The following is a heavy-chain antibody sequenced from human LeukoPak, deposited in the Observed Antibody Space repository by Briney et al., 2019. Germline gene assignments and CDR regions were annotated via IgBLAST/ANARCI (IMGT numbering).Heavy chain of an antibody. D-gene: IGHD5-12*01. V-gene: IGHV4-4*07. CDR3: ARGTERTRISGYYSFDY. CDR2: IRWGTA. CDR1: GGSLSDHF. Sequence: SETLSLTCTVSGGSLSDHFWTWIRQPAGKGLEWIGRIRWGTAYYNPSLESRVTISLDTSNNQFSLKVTSVTAADTAAYYCARGTERTRISGYYSFDYWGRGILVTVSS. J-gene: IGHJ4*02.